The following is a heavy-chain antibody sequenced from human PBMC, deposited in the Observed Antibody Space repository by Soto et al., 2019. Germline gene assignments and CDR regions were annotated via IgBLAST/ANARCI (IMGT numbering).Heavy chain of an antibody. V-gene: IGHV1-18*01. CDR1: GYAFPHYV. CDR2: STHTGNT. J-gene: IGHJ4*02. D-gene: IGHD1-26*01. Sequence: GASVKVSGKTSGYAFPHYVINWVRQAPGHGLEWMGFSTHTGNTNYAQNFQGRVALTTDTSTSTAYMEVTSLRSDDTAVYYCARSGEHPLDYWGQGTPVTVSS. CDR3: ARSGEHPLDY.